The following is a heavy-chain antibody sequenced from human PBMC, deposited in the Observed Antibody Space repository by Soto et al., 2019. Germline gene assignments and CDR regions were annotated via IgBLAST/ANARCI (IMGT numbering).Heavy chain of an antibody. J-gene: IGHJ5*02. V-gene: IGHV1-69*06. Sequence: ASVKVSCKASGGTFSSYAISWVRQAPGQGLEWMGGIIPIFGTANYAQKFQGRVTITADKSTSTAYMELSSLRSEDTAVYYCARGSLTIFGVVTRYNWFDPWGQGTLVTVPQ. CDR3: ARGSLTIFGVVTRYNWFDP. D-gene: IGHD3-3*01. CDR1: GGTFSSYA. CDR2: IIPIFGTA.